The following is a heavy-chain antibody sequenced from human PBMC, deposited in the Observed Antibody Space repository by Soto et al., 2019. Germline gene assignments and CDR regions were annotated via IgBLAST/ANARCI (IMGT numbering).Heavy chain of an antibody. V-gene: IGHV1-69*04. D-gene: IGHD2-2*01. J-gene: IGHJ6*03. CDR1: GGTFSSYT. CDR3: AREGGLGSTSSYYYYMDV. Sequence: ASVKVSCKASGGTFSSYTISWVRQAPGQGLEWMGRIIPILGIANYAQKFQGRVTITADKSTSTAYMELSSLRSEDTAVYYCAREGGLGSTSSYYYYMDVWGKGTTVTVSS. CDR2: IIPILGIA.